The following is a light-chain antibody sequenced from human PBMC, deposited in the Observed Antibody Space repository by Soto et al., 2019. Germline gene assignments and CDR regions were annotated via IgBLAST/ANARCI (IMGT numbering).Light chain of an antibody. V-gene: IGKV1-5*03. CDR1: QTISSW. Sequence: DIQMTQSPSTLSGSVGDRVTITCRASQTISSWLAWYQQKPGKAPKLLIYKASTLKSGVPSRFSGSGSGTEFTLTISSMQPDDFATYYCQQYNGYSRTFGRGTKGDIK. CDR2: KAS. CDR3: QQYNGYSRT. J-gene: IGKJ1*01.